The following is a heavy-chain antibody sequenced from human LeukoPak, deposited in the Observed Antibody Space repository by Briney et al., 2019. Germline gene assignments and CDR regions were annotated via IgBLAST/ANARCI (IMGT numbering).Heavy chain of an antibody. CDR1: GYTFTSYY. V-gene: IGHV1-46*01. Sequence: ASVKVSCKASGYTFTSYYMHWVRQAPGQGLEWMGLINPSGGRTTYAQKFQGRVTITADKSTSTAYMELSSLTSEDTAVYYCARGLGLSWMIAFDIWGQGTMVTVSS. CDR2: INPSGGRT. CDR3: ARGLGLSWMIAFDI. D-gene: IGHD3-22*01. J-gene: IGHJ3*02.